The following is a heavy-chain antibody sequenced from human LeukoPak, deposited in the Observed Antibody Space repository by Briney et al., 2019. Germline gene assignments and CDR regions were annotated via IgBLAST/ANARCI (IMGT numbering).Heavy chain of an antibody. D-gene: IGHD3-10*01. J-gene: IGHJ4*02. CDR1: GGSISGYY. V-gene: IGHV4-59*01. CDR3: ARVGADGSGFLFDY. CDR2: IHYSGST. Sequence: SETLSLTCTVSGGSISGYYWSWIRQPPGKRLEWIGYIHYSGSTNYNPSLKSRVTISVDTSQNQFSLKLSSLTAADTAVYYCARVGADGSGFLFDYWGQGTLVTVSS.